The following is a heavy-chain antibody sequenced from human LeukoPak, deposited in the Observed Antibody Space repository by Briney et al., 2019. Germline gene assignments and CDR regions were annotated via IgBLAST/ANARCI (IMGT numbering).Heavy chain of an antibody. Sequence: GGSLRLSCETSGFIFSNAWMNWVRQAPGKGLEWVGRIKSKTDGGTTDYAAPVKGRFTISRDDSKNTLYLQMNSLKTEDTAVYYCTTYCSSTSCLTHYWGQGTLVTVSS. CDR3: TTYCSSTSCLTHY. D-gene: IGHD2-2*01. CDR1: GFIFSNAW. J-gene: IGHJ4*02. CDR2: IKSKTDGGTT. V-gene: IGHV3-15*01.